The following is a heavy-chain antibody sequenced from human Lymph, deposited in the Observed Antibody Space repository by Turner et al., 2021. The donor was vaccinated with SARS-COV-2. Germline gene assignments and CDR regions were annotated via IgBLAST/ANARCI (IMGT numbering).Heavy chain of an antibody. CDR2: ISGSGGST. J-gene: IGHJ4*02. Sequence: VQLLESGGGLVQPGGSLSLYCAASGFTFSSYAMRWVRQAPGKGLEWVSVISGSGGSTYYADSVKGRFTISRDNSKNTLYLQMNSLRAEDTAVYYCAKNEMAMIVVVITLFDYWGQGTLVTVSS. V-gene: IGHV3-23*01. CDR3: AKNEMAMIVVVITLFDY. D-gene: IGHD3-22*01. CDR1: GFTFSSYA.